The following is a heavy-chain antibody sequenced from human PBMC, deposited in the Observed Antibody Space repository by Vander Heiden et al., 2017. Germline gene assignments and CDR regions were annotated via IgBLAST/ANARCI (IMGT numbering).Heavy chain of an antibody. CDR2: ISYDGSNK. CDR1: GFTFSSYA. V-gene: IGHV3-30-3*01. J-gene: IGHJ4*02. Sequence: QVQLVESGGGVVPPGRSLRLSCAASGFTFSSYAMDGVRQAPGKGLEWVAVISYDGSNKYYADSVKGRFTISRDNSKNTLYLQMNSLRAEDTAVYYCASGTFDYWGQGTLVTVSS. CDR3: ASGTFDY.